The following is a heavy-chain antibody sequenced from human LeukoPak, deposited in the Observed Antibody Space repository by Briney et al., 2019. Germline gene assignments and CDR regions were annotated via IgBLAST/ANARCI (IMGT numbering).Heavy chain of an antibody. CDR2: INNDGSYI. Sequence: PGGSLRLSCAASGFIFSNSAMNWVRQAPGKGLEWVSSINNDGSYIYYAGSVKGRFTISRDNAKNSLYLRLNSLRVEDTAVYYCATRSGYYFDYWGQGTLVTVSS. D-gene: IGHD3-3*01. CDR3: ATRSGYYFDY. J-gene: IGHJ4*02. CDR1: GFIFSNSA. V-gene: IGHV3-21*01.